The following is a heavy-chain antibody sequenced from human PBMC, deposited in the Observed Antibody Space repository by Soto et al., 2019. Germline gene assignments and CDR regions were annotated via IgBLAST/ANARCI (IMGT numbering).Heavy chain of an antibody. J-gene: IGHJ3*02. CDR2: ISSSSSYI. CDR3: ARVTYDILTGYQGDAFDI. CDR1: GFTFSSYS. V-gene: IGHV3-21*01. Sequence: GGSLRLSCAASGFTFSSYSMNWVRQSPGKGLEWVSSISSSSSYIYYADSVKGRFTISRDNAKNSLYLQMNSLRAEDTAVYYCARVTYDILTGYQGDAFDIWGQGTMVTVSS. D-gene: IGHD3-9*01.